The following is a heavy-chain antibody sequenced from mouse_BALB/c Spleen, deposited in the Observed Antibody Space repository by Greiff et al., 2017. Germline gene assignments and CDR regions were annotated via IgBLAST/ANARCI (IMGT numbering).Heavy chain of an antibody. CDR1: GFAFSSYD. D-gene: IGHD2-1*01. Sequence: EVNVVESGGGLVKPGGSLKLSCAASGFAFSSYDMSWVRQTPEKRLEWVAYISSGGGSTYYPDTVKGRFTISRDYAKNTLYLQMSSLKSEDTAMYYCARRDGNYGGAMDYWGQGTSVTVSS. CDR2: ISSGGGST. V-gene: IGHV5-12-1*01. J-gene: IGHJ4*01. CDR3: ARRDGNYGGAMDY.